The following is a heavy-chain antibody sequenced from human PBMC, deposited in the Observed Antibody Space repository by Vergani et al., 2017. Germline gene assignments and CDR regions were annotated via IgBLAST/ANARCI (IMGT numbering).Heavy chain of an antibody. Sequence: QVQLVQSGAEVKKPGASVKVSCKASGFTFTAYYFHWVRQAPGQGLEWMGWINPRSGGTNFAQKFQGRVTVTRDTSIRTAYMELSGLRSDDTAVYYCARARHDYSSPYYFYYMDVWGKGTTVTV. V-gene: IGHV1-2*02. CDR1: GFTFTAYY. CDR3: ARARHDYSSPYYFYYMDV. J-gene: IGHJ6*03. D-gene: IGHD4-11*01. CDR2: INPRSGGT.